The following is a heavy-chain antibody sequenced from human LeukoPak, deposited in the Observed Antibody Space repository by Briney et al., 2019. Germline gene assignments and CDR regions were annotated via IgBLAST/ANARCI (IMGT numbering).Heavy chain of an antibody. Sequence: ASVKVSCKASGYTFINYVISWVRQAPGQGLEWMGWISAYNGNTNYAQKLQGRVTMTTDTSTSTSYMELRSLRSDDTAVYFCAREGGYDYVWGSYRQPYYFDYWGQGTLVTVSS. CDR1: GYTFINYV. V-gene: IGHV1-18*01. CDR2: ISAYNGNT. D-gene: IGHD3-16*02. CDR3: AREGGYDYVWGSYRQPYYFDY. J-gene: IGHJ4*02.